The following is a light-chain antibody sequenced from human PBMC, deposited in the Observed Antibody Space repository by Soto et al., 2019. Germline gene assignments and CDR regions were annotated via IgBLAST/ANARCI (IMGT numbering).Light chain of an antibody. J-gene: IGKJ5*01. CDR3: QQYNNWPIT. V-gene: IGKV3-15*01. CDR2: DAS. CDR1: HIVSSH. Sequence: EIVVTQSPSTLSVSPWEGSTVSFMASHIVSSHLAWYQHKPGQAPRLLFYDASTRATGIPARFSGSGSGTEFTLTISSLQTEDFALYYCQQYNNWPITFGPGTRLEIK.